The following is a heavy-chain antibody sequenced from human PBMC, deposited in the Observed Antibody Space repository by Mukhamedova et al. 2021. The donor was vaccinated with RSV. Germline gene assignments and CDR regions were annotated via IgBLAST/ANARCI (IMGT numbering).Heavy chain of an antibody. Sequence: RYSPSFQGQVTISADKSISTAYLQWSSLKASDTAMYYCAREMATITNGFDPWGQGTLVTVSS. CDR3: AREMATITNGFDP. V-gene: IGHV5-51*01. J-gene: IGHJ5*02. D-gene: IGHD5-24*01.